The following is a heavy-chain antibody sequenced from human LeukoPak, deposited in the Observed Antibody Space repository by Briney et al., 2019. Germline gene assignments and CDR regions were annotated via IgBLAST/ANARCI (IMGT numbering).Heavy chain of an antibody. CDR1: GFTFSSSA. V-gene: IGHV3-23*01. J-gene: IGHJ3*02. CDR3: AREKADRSKWPRPHPGVSAFDI. D-gene: IGHD5-12*01. Sequence: GGSLRLSCAASGFTFSSSAMSWVRQAPGKGLEWVSNISGSGSGGSTYYADSVKGRFTISRDNSKNTLYLQMNSLRAEDTAVYYCAREKADRSKWPRPHPGVSAFDIWGQGTMVTVSS. CDR2: ISGSGSGGST.